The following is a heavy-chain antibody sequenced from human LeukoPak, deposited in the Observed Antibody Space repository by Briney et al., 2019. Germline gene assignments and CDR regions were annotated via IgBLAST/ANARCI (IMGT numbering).Heavy chain of an antibody. D-gene: IGHD3-10*01. CDR1: GGSISSYY. V-gene: IGHV4-59*01. Sequence: SETLSLTCTVSGGSISSYYWSWIRQPPGKGLEWIGYIYYSGSTNYNPSLKSRVTISVDTSKNQFSLKLSSVTAADTAVYYCARGKGGGAGPGSRLEILLWFGKKYYFDYWGQGTLVTVSS. J-gene: IGHJ4*02. CDR2: IYYSGST. CDR3: ARGKGGGAGPGSRLEILLWFGKKYYFDY.